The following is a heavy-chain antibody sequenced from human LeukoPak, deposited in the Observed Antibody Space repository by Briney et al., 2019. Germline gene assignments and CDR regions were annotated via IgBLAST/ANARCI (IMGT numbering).Heavy chain of an antibody. CDR2: INGGNGNA. D-gene: IGHD3-22*01. CDR3: ARVPLHDSSGHYYPH. V-gene: IGHV1-3*01. J-gene: IGHJ1*01. CDR1: GGSFSSNT. Sequence: ASVKLSCKASGGSFSSNTLSWVRQAPGQGLEWMGWINGGNGNAKYSQNFQGRVTIIRDTSASTAYMELSSLRSEDTAVYYCARVPLHDSSGHYYPHWGQGTLVTVSS.